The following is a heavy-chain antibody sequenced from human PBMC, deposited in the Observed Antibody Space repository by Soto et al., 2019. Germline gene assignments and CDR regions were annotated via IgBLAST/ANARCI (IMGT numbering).Heavy chain of an antibody. V-gene: IGHV3-23*01. CDR1: GFTFSSYA. D-gene: IGHD2-15*01. CDR2: ISGSGGST. CDR3: AKDRVAATAFDI. J-gene: IGHJ3*02. Sequence: GGSLRLSCAASGFTFSSYAMSWVRQAPGKGLEWVSAISGSGGSTYYADSVMGRFTISRDNSKNTLYLKMNSLRAEDTAVYYCAKDRVAATAFDIWGQGTMVTVSS.